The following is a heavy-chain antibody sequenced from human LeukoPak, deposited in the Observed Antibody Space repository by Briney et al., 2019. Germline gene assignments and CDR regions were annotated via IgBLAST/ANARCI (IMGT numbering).Heavy chain of an antibody. V-gene: IGHV3-23*01. CDR3: AKDRGSGWAFHPKKFDY. CDR1: GFTFSSYG. J-gene: IGHJ4*02. Sequence: PGGSLRLSCAASGFTFSSYGMSWVRQAPGKGLEWVSAISGSGGSTYYADSVKGRFTISRDNSKNTLYLQMNSLRAEDTAVYYCAKDRGSGWAFHPKKFDYWGQGTLVTVSS. CDR2: ISGSGGST. D-gene: IGHD6-19*01.